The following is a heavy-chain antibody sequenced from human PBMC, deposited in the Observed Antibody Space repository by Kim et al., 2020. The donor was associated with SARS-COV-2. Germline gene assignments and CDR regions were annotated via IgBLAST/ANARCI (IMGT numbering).Heavy chain of an antibody. Sequence: ASVKVSCKASGYTFTDYYLHWVRQAPGQGLEWMGRIHPNNGDTIYGQKFQGRVTLTRDTSISTAYKEVSSLTSDDTVVYYCARQLYCGPGICSAGTDVWG. D-gene: IGHD2-15*01. CDR1: GYTFTDYY. J-gene: IGHJ6*02. CDR3: ARQLYCGPGICSAGTDV. V-gene: IGHV1-2*05. CDR2: IHPNNGDT.